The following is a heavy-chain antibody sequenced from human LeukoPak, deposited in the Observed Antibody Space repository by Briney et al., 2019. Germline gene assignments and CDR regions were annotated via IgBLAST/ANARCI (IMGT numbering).Heavy chain of an antibody. D-gene: IGHD3-3*01. V-gene: IGHV3-23*01. Sequence: GGPLRLSCAASGFTFSSYAMSWVRQAPGKGLEWVSAISGSGGSTYYADSVKGRFTISRNNSKNTLYLQMNSLRAEDTAVYYCAKGSGVVIAPFDYWGQGTLVTVSS. CDR3: AKGSGVVIAPFDY. CDR1: GFTFSSYA. CDR2: ISGSGGST. J-gene: IGHJ4*02.